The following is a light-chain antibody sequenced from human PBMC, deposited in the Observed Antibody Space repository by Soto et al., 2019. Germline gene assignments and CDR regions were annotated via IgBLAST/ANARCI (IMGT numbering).Light chain of an antibody. J-gene: IGKJ2*01. V-gene: IGKV3D-15*01. Sequence: EIVMTQSPATLSVSPGERATLSCRASQSVSSNFAWYQQKPGQAPRLLIYVASTRASGIPARLSGSGSGTEVTLTISSLQAVDFAVYYYQQDNNWPPYTCGQGTKLEIK. CDR1: QSVSSN. CDR3: QQDNNWPPYT. CDR2: VAS.